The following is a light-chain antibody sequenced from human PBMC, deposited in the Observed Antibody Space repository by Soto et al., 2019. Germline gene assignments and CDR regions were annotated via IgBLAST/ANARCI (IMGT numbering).Light chain of an antibody. V-gene: IGKV3-20*01. CDR2: GVS. J-gene: IGKJ1*01. CDR3: EQYGSSPRT. CDR1: QSVSSIY. Sequence: EVLLTQSPGTLSLSPGERVTLSCRASQSVSSIYFAWYQQKRSQAPRLLIYGVSSRATGIPDRFSGSGSGTDFTLTISRLEPEDSAVYYCEQYGSSPRTFGQGTKVDI.